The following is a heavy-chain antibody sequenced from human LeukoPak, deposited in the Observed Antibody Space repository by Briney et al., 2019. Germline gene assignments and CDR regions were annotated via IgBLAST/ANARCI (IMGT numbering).Heavy chain of an antibody. CDR2: ISAYNGNT. Sequence: ASVKVSCKASGYTFTSYSINWVRQAPGQGLEWMGWISAYNGNTKYAQKLQGRVTMTTDTSTSTAYLELRSLRSDDTAVYYCARGLGGSGSYFLTFDYWGQGTLVTVSS. CDR3: ARGLGGSGSYFLTFDY. D-gene: IGHD1-26*01. V-gene: IGHV1-18*01. J-gene: IGHJ4*02. CDR1: GYTFTSYS.